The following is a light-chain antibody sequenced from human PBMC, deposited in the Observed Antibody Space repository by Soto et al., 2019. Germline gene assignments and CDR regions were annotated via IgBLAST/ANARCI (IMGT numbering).Light chain of an antibody. CDR2: AAS. Sequence: DIQMTQSPSSLSASVGDRVTITCRASQSISNSLNWYQQQPGKAPKLLIYAASSLQSGVPSRFSGSGSGTNITLTISRLQPEDFATYYCQQSYSTPWTFGQGTKVEIK. CDR1: QSISNS. CDR3: QQSYSTPWT. V-gene: IGKV1-39*01. J-gene: IGKJ1*01.